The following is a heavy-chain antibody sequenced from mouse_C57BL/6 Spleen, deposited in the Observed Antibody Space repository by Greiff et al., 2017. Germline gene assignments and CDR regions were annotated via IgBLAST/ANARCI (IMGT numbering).Heavy chain of an antibody. CDR1: GYAFSSSW. CDR2: IYPGDGDT. V-gene: IGHV1-82*01. Sequence: QVQLQQSGPELVKPGASVKISCKASGYAFSSSWMNWVKQRPGKGLEWIGRIYPGDGDTNYNGKFKGKATLTADKSSSTAYMQLSSLTSEDSAVYFCARWSYGSLYYAMDYWGQGTSVTVSS. D-gene: IGHD1-1*01. CDR3: ARWSYGSLYYAMDY. J-gene: IGHJ4*01.